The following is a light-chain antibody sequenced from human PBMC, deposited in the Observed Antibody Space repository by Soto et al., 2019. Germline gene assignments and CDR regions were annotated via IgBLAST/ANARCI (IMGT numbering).Light chain of an antibody. Sequence: QSSLTQPPSASGSPGQSVTISCTGTFNDVGGYNYVSWYQHHPGKAPKLVIFEVDNRPSGISNRFSGSKSVNTASLTISGLQAEDEADYYCNSYTNNSSLVFGGGTKVTVL. J-gene: IGLJ2*01. CDR3: NSYTNNSSLV. V-gene: IGLV2-14*01. CDR2: EVD. CDR1: FNDVGGYNY.